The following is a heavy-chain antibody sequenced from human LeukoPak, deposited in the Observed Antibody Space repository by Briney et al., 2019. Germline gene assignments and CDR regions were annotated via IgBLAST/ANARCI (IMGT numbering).Heavy chain of an antibody. V-gene: IGHV4-4*07. CDR1: GGSISSYY. Sequence: PSETLSLTCTVSGGSISSYYWSWIRQPAGKRLEWIGRIYTSGSTNYNPSLKSRVTMSVDTSKSQFSLKLSSVTAADTAVYYCARDTSSYYDFWTGFRSPYNWFDPWGQGTLVAVSS. CDR2: IYTSGST. CDR3: ARDTSSYYDFWTGFRSPYNWFDP. D-gene: IGHD3-3*01. J-gene: IGHJ5*02.